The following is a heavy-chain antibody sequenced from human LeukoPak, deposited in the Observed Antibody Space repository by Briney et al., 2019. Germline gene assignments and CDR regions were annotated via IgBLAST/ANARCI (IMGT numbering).Heavy chain of an antibody. CDR1: GGSISSGNYY. CDR2: IYTSGST. V-gene: IGHV4-61*02. Sequence: SQTLSLTCTVSGGSISSGNYYWSWIRQPAGKGLEWIGRIYTSGSTNYNPSLKSRVTISIDTSKNQFSLKLSSVTAADTAVYYCARAPERGYDILTGYYRLENWFDPWGQGTLVTVSS. J-gene: IGHJ5*02. CDR3: ARAPERGYDILTGYYRLENWFDP. D-gene: IGHD3-9*01.